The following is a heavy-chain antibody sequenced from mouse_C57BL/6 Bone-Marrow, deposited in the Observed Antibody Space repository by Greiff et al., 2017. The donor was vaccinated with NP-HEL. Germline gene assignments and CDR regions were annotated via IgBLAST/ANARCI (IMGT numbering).Heavy chain of an antibody. D-gene: IGHD4-1*01. CDR3: ARERLGREWYLDV. J-gene: IGHJ1*03. CDR2: ISYSGST. Sequence: EVKLQESGPGMVKPSQSLSLTCTVTGYSITSGYDWHWIRHFPGNKLEWMGYISYSGSTNYNPSLKSRISITHDTSKNHFFLKLNSVTTEDTATYYCARERLGREWYLDVWGTGTTVTVTS. CDR1: GYSITSGYD. V-gene: IGHV3-1*01.